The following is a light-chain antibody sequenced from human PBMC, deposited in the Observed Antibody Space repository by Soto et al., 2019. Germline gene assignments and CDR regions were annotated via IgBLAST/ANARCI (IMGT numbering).Light chain of an antibody. CDR3: AAWDDSLNGPV. Sequence: QSVLTQPPSASGTPGQRVTISCSGSSSNIGSDTVKWYQHLPGTAPNLLIYSNNQRPSGVPDRFSGSKSGTSASLAISGRQSEDEADYYCAAWDDSLNGPVFGGGTKLTVL. CDR2: SNN. V-gene: IGLV1-44*01. J-gene: IGLJ2*01. CDR1: SSNIGSDT.